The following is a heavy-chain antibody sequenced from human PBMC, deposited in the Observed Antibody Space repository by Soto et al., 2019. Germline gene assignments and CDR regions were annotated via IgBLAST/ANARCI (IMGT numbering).Heavy chain of an antibody. D-gene: IGHD1-1*01. CDR1: SGSISSRNW. CDR2: ISHSGRT. J-gene: IGHJ5*02. Sequence: QVQLQESGPGLVKPSGTLSLTCGVSSGSISSRNWWSWVRQPPGKGLEWIGEISHSGRTNYNPSLESRVTMSVDKSRNQFYLKLNFVTAADTAVYYCATQTYRYNWHHWGQGTLVTVSS. CDR3: ATQTYRYNWHH. V-gene: IGHV4-4*02.